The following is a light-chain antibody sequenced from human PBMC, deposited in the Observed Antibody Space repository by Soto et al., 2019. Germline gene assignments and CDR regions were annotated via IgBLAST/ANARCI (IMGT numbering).Light chain of an antibody. CDR2: GLS. V-gene: IGKV3-20*01. Sequence: ESVLTQSPYTLSLSPGDRATLSCRNSQSVSNSFFAWYQQKPSQAPRLLIYGLSTRATGSPDRFSGSGSGTDFTLTISRLEPEDFGVYFCQQYSTLPHTFGHGTKLEVK. CDR3: QQYSTLPHT. CDR1: QSVSNSF. J-gene: IGKJ2*01.